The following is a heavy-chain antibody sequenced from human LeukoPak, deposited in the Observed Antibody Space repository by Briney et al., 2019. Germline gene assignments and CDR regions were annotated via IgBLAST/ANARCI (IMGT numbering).Heavy chain of an antibody. Sequence: PGRSLRLSCAASGFTFSSYGMHWVRQAPGKGLEWVAVIWYGGSNKYYADSVKGRFTISRDNSKNTLYLQMNSLRAEDTAVYYCAKEGEQGYDFWTLDYWGQGTLVTVSS. CDR2: IWYGGSNK. CDR3: AKEGEQGYDFWTLDY. J-gene: IGHJ4*02. CDR1: GFTFSSYG. V-gene: IGHV3-30*18. D-gene: IGHD3-3*01.